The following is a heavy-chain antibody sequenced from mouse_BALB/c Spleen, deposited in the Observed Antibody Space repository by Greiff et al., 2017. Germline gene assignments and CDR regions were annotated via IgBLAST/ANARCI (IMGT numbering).Heavy chain of an antibody. CDR2: IAPGSGST. CDR1: AYTFTSYW. Sequence: DLVKPGASVKLSCKASAYTFTSYWINWIKQRPGQGLEWIGRIAPGSGSTYYNEIFRGKATLTVDTSSSTAYIQLSSLSSDDSAVYFCATEAAQGFDYWGQGTTLTVSS. V-gene: IGHV1S41*01. CDR3: ATEAAQGFDY. J-gene: IGHJ2*01.